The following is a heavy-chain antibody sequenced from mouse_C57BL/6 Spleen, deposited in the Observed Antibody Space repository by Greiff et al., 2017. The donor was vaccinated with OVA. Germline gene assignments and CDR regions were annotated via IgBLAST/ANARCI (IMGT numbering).Heavy chain of an antibody. Sequence: VKLMESGPGLVAPSQSLSITCTVSGFSLTSYAISWVRQPPGKGLEWLGVIWTGGGTNYNSALKSRLSISKDNSKSQVFLKMNSLQTDDTARYYCARTSYDYDFPAYFDYWGQGTTLTVSS. CDR1: GFSLTSYA. CDR2: IWTGGGT. CDR3: ARTSYDYDFPAYFDY. D-gene: IGHD2-4*01. J-gene: IGHJ2*01. V-gene: IGHV2-9-1*01.